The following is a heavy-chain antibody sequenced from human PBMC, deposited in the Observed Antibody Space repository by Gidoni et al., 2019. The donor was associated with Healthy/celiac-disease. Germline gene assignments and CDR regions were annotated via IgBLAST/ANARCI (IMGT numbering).Heavy chain of an antibody. D-gene: IGHD1-26*01. CDR3: AKDSGGATVDY. CDR2: ISWNSGSI. J-gene: IGHJ4*02. V-gene: IGHV3-9*01. Sequence: EVQLVESGGGLVQPGRSLRLSCAASGFTFDDYAMHWVRQAPGKGLEWVSGISWNSGSIGDADSVKGRFTISRDNDKNSLYLQMNSLRAEDTALYDCAKDSGGATVDYWGQGTLVTVSA. CDR1: GFTFDDYA.